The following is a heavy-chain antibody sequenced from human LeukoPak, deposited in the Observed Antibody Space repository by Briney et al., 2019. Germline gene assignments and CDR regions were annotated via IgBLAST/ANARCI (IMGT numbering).Heavy chain of an antibody. V-gene: IGHV4-59*01. Sequence: KPSETLSLICTVSGGISDYYWNWIRQPPGKGLEWIGYIYYSGSTNYNPSLKSRVTISVDTSKNQFSLKVSSVTAADTAVYYCARGDDILTGYGESLYFDYWGQGTLVTVSS. CDR1: GGISDYY. J-gene: IGHJ4*02. CDR2: IYYSGST. D-gene: IGHD3-9*01. CDR3: ARGDDILTGYGESLYFDY.